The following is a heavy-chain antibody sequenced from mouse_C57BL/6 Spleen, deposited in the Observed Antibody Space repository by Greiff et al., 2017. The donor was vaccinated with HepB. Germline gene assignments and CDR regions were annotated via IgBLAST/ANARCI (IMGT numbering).Heavy chain of an antibody. V-gene: IGHV5-6*02. Sequence: EVKLVESGGDLVKPGGSLKLSCAASGFTFSSYGMSWVRQTPDKRLEWVATISSGGSYTYYPDSVKGRFTISRDNAKNTLYLQMSILKSEDTAMYYCARHDLTGTSWYFDVWGTGTTVTVSS. CDR2: ISSGGSYT. D-gene: IGHD4-1*01. CDR3: ARHDLTGTSWYFDV. J-gene: IGHJ1*03. CDR1: GFTFSSYG.